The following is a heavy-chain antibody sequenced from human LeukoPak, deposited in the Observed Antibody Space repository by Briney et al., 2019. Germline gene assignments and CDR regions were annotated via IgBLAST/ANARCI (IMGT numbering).Heavy chain of an antibody. V-gene: IGHV1-69*05. CDR3: ARGGYCSSTSCNSSVDWFDP. D-gene: IGHD2-2*02. CDR2: ISPIFGTA. J-gene: IGHJ5*02. CDR1: GGTFSSYA. Sequence: GASVKVSCKASGGTFSSYAISWVRQAPGQGLEWMGGISPIFGTANYAQKFQGRVTITTDESTSTAYMEVSSLRSEDTSVYYCARGGYCSSTSCNSSVDWFDPWGQGTLVTVSS.